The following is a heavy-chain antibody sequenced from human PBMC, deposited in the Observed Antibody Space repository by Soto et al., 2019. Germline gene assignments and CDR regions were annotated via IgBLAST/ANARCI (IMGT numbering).Heavy chain of an antibody. D-gene: IGHD3-22*01. CDR2: IYYSGST. CDR1: GGSISSSSYY. J-gene: IGHJ4*02. CDR3: ARHRYYYDSRGPFGY. V-gene: IGHV4-39*01. Sequence: SETLSLTCTVSGGSISSSSYYWGWIRQPPGKGLEWIGSIYYSGSTYYNPSLKSRVTISVDTSKNQFSLKLSSVTAADTAVYYCARHRYYYDSRGPFGYWSQGTLVPVSS.